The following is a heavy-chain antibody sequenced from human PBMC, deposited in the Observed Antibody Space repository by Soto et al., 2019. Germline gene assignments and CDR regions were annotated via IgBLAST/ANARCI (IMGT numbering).Heavy chain of an antibody. CDR1: AFTFSRYA. CDR2: ISYDGSNK. CDR3: AKELTEYSDYDLPEGIMDY. V-gene: IGHV3-30*18. Sequence: QVQLVESGGGVVQPGRSLRLSCAASAFTFSRYAMHWVRQAPGKGLEWVAVISYDGSNKFHSDSVKGRFTISRDNSKNPLYLKMPSLRPDDPAVYFCAKELTEYSDYDLPEGIMDYWGQGTLVTVSS. D-gene: IGHD5-12*01. J-gene: IGHJ4*02.